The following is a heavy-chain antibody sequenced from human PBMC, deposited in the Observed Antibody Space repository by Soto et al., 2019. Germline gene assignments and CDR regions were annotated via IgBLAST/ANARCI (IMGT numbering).Heavy chain of an antibody. CDR3: ARDKVWAFDY. CDR2: IFTTGTTM. CDR1: GFTFSSYS. D-gene: IGHD7-27*01. Sequence: EVQLVESGGSLVQPGGSLRLSCVASGFTFSSYSIVWVRQAPGKGLEWVSYIFTTGTTMYYADSVKGRFTVSRDNAKNSVFLLLNSLRAEDTAVYYCARDKVWAFDYWGQGTLVTVSS. J-gene: IGHJ4*02. V-gene: IGHV3-48*03.